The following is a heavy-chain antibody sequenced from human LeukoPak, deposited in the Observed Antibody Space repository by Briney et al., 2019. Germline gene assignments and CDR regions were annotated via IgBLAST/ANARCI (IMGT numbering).Heavy chain of an antibody. CDR3: ARSIGSGSYYFYYYGMDV. CDR2: IYPGDSDT. Sequence: GESLKISCKGSGYSFTSYWIGWVRQMPGKGLEWMGIIYPGDSDTRYSPSFQGQVTISADKSISTAYLQWSSLKASDTAMYYCARSIGSGSYYFYYYGMDVWGQGTTVTVSS. J-gene: IGHJ6*02. CDR1: GYSFTSYW. D-gene: IGHD3-10*01. V-gene: IGHV5-51*01.